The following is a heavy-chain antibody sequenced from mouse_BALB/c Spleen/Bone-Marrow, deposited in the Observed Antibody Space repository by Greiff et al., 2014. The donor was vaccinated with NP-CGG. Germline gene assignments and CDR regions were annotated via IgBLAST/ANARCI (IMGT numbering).Heavy chain of an antibody. Sequence: QVQLQQSGAELVRPGSSVKISCKASGYAFSSYWINWVKQRPGQGLEWIGQIYPGDGDTNYNGKFKGKATLTADKSSSTAYMQLSSLTSEDSAVYFCARGGNYAYWGQGTLVTVSA. CDR3: ARGGNYAY. J-gene: IGHJ3*01. D-gene: IGHD2-1*01. CDR1: GYAFSSYW. V-gene: IGHV1-80*01. CDR2: IYPGDGDT.